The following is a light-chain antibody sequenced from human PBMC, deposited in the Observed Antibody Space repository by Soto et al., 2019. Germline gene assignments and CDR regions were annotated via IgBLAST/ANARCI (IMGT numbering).Light chain of an antibody. J-gene: IGKJ1*01. V-gene: IGKV3-20*01. Sequence: EIVLTQSPGTLSLSPGERATLSCRASHPVSVNFLAWYQQKPGQAPRLLIYGASSRAAGIPDRFSGSGSATDFTLTISRLEPEDFAVYYCQQYGSTPQTFGQGTKVDIK. CDR1: HPVSVNF. CDR2: GAS. CDR3: QQYGSTPQT.